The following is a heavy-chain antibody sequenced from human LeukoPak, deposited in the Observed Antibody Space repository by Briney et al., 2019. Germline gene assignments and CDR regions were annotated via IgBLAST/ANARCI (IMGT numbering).Heavy chain of an antibody. D-gene: IGHD3-3*01. J-gene: IGHJ4*02. Sequence: GESLKISCKGSGYSFNSYWIGWVRQMPGKGLEWMGIIYPDDSDTRYSPSFQGQVTISVDKSINTAYLQWSSLKASDTAMYYCARPPYYDFWNGYYPDYWGQGTLVTVSS. CDR1: GYSFNSYW. CDR2: IYPDDSDT. V-gene: IGHV5-51*01. CDR3: ARPPYYDFWNGYYPDY.